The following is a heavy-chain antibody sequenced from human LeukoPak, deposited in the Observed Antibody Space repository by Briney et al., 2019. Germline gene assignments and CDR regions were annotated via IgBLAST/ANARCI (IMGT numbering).Heavy chain of an antibody. Sequence: ASVKVSCKASGGTFSSYAISWVRQALGQGLEWMGGIIPIFGTANYAQKFQGRVTITTDESTSTAYMELSSLRSEDTAVYYCATGTEAFGESRFRFDYWGQGTLVTVSS. CDR3: ATGTEAFGESRFRFDY. CDR1: GGTFSSYA. V-gene: IGHV1-69*05. D-gene: IGHD3-10*01. J-gene: IGHJ4*02. CDR2: IIPIFGTA.